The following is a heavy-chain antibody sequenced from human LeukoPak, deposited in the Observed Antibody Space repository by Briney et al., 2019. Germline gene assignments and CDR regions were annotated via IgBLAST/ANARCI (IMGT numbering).Heavy chain of an antibody. CDR1: GGSITSGSYY. Sequence: SQTLSLTCTVSGGSITSGSYYWSWIRQPPGKGLEWIGYIYYSGSTNYNPSLKSRVTISVDTSKNQFSLKLSSVTAADTAVYYCARDNSSSWTHDYWGQGTLVTVSS. J-gene: IGHJ4*02. V-gene: IGHV4-61*01. CDR3: ARDNSSSWTHDY. D-gene: IGHD6-13*01. CDR2: IYYSGST.